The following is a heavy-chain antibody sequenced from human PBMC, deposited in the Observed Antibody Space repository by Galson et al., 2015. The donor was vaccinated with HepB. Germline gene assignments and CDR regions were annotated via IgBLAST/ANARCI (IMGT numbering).Heavy chain of an antibody. V-gene: IGHV4-4*07. CDR2: IYATGST. D-gene: IGHD5-12*01. J-gene: IGHJ4*02. CDR3: ARSSDMVATYY. CDR1: GGSISSYY. Sequence: ETLSLTCTVSGGSISSYYWSWIRQPAGKGLEWIGRIYATGSTYYNPSLKSRVTIPADTSKNQFSLKLSSVTAADTAVYYCARSSDMVATYYWGQGTLVTVSS.